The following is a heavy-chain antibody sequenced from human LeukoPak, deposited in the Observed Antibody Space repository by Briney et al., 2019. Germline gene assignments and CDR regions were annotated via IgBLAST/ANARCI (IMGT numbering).Heavy chain of an antibody. J-gene: IGHJ4*02. D-gene: IGHD1-14*01. CDR1: GFTFSSYW. Sequence: GGSLRLSCAASGFTFSSYWMSWARQAPGKGLEWVANIKQDGSEKYYVDSVKGRFTISRDNAKNSLYLQMNSLRAEDTAVYYCARAYGARRHHRLDYWGQGTLVTVSS. V-gene: IGHV3-7*01. CDR3: ARAYGARRHHRLDY. CDR2: IKQDGSEK.